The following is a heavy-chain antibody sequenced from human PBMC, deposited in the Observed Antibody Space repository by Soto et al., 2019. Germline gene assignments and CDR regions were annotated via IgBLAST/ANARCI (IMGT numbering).Heavy chain of an antibody. Sequence: SETLSLTCAVYGGYFSGYYWCWIRQSPGKGLEWIGEINHSGSTNYNPSLKSRVTISVDKSKNQFSLKLSSVTAADTAVYYCARVVGGYYYGMDVWGQGTTVTVSS. J-gene: IGHJ6*02. CDR3: ARVVGGYYYGMDV. D-gene: IGHD2-2*01. V-gene: IGHV4-34*01. CDR2: INHSGST. CDR1: GGYFSGYY.